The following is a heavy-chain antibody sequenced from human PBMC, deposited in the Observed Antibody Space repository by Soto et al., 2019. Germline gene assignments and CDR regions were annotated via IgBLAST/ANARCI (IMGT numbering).Heavy chain of an antibody. CDR2: ISYDGSNK. CDR1: GFTFSSYA. V-gene: IGHV3-30-3*01. CDR3: ARVSSMYYDFWSGGYGMDV. J-gene: IGHJ6*01. Sequence: QVQLVESGGGVVQPGRSLRLSCAASGFTFSSYAMHWVRQAPGKGLEWVAVISYDGSNKYYADSVKGRFTISRDNSKNTLYLQMNSLRAEDTAVYYCARVSSMYYDFWSGGYGMDVW. D-gene: IGHD3-3*01.